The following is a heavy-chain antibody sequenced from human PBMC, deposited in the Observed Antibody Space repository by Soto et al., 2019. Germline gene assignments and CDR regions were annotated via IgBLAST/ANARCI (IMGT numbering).Heavy chain of an antibody. J-gene: IGHJ6*01. Sequence: VQLVESGGGVVQPGRSLRLSCAASGFTFSSYGMHWVRQAPGKGLEWVAVISYDGSNKYYADSVKGRFTISRDNSKNTLYLQMNSLRAEDTAVYYCAKDGASYDYYGMDVW. CDR1: GFTFSSYG. D-gene: IGHD3-10*01. V-gene: IGHV3-30*18. CDR3: AKDGASYDYYGMDV. CDR2: ISYDGSNK.